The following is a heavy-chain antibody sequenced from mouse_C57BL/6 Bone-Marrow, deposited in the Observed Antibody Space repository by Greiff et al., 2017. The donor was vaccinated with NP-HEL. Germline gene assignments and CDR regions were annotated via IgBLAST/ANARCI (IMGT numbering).Heavy chain of an antibody. CDR3: VRPTGRYAMDY. Sequence: EVQVVESGGGLVQPKGSLKLSCAASGFSFNTYAMNWVRQAPGKGLEWVARIRSKSNNYATYYADSVKDRFTISRDESESMLYLQMNNLKTEDTAMYYCVRPTGRYAMDYWGQGTSVTVSS. D-gene: IGHD4-1*01. CDR1: GFSFNTYA. V-gene: IGHV10-1*01. CDR2: IRSKSNNYAT. J-gene: IGHJ4*01.